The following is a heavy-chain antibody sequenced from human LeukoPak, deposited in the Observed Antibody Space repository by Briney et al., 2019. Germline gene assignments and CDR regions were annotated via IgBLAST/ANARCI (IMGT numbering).Heavy chain of an antibody. Sequence: SETLSLTCTVSGGSISSYYWSWIRQPPGKGLEWIGYIYYSGSTNYNPSLKSRVTISVDTSKNQFSLKLSSVTAADTAVYYCARGGGSGYYYGAFDIWGQGTMVTVSS. CDR1: GGSISSYY. V-gene: IGHV4-59*08. D-gene: IGHD3-22*01. J-gene: IGHJ3*02. CDR3: ARGGGSGYYYGAFDI. CDR2: IYYSGST.